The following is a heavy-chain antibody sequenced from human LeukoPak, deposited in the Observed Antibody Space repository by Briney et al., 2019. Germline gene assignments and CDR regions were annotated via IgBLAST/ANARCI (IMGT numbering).Heavy chain of an antibody. Sequence: GGSLRLSCAASGFTFSDYYMSLIRQAPGKGLEWVSYISSSGSTIYYADSVKGRFTISRDNAKNSLYLQMNSLRAEDTAVYYCARESSSAHYMDVWGKGTTVTVSS. J-gene: IGHJ6*03. V-gene: IGHV3-11*01. CDR1: GFTFSDYY. CDR3: ARESSSAHYMDV. D-gene: IGHD6-6*01. CDR2: ISSSGSTI.